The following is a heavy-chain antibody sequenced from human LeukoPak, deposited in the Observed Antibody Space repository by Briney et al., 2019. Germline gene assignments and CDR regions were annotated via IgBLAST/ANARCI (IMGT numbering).Heavy chain of an antibody. Sequence: SETLSLTCTVSGDSISSSPYYWGWVRQPPGKGLEWIGSIYYIGSTHYNPSLKRRVTISVDTSKNQFSLKLSSVTAADTAVYYCAGGQQHSSSWSWFDPWGQGTLVTVSS. CDR2: IYYIGST. J-gene: IGHJ5*02. V-gene: IGHV4-39*07. CDR3: AGGQQHSSSWSWFDP. CDR1: GDSISSSPYY. D-gene: IGHD6-13*01.